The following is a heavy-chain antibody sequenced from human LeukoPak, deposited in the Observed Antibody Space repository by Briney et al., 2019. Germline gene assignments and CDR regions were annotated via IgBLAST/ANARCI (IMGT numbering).Heavy chain of an antibody. D-gene: IGHD6-6*01. CDR3: ARVRVAARPYWYFDL. CDR2: IYYSGST. V-gene: IGHV4-59*07. Sequence: SDTLSLTCTVSGDSISSYYWSWLRQPPGKGLEWIGYIYYSGSTNYNPSLKSRVTISVDTSKNQFSLKLSSVTAADTAVYYCARVRVAARPYWYFDLWGRGTLVTVSS. J-gene: IGHJ2*01. CDR1: GDSISSYY.